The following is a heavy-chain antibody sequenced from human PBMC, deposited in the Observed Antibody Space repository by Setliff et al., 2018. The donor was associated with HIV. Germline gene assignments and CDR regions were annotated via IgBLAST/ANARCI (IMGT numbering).Heavy chain of an antibody. Sequence: ASETLSLTCSVSGGSMSNSAYYWGWIRQPPGKGLEWIGNIYYTGSTYYNPSLQTRVTISVDTSKNQFSLRLSSVIAADTAVYYCARGPPGSSIGWYVGYWGQGTLVTVSS. CDR1: GGSMSNSAYY. CDR3: ARGPPGSSIGWYVGY. J-gene: IGHJ4*02. D-gene: IGHD6-19*01. CDR2: IYYTGST. V-gene: IGHV4-39*07.